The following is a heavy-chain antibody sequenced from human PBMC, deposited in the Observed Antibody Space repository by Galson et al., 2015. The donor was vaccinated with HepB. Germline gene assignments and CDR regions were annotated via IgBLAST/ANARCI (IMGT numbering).Heavy chain of an antibody. J-gene: IGHJ5*02. CDR2: ISSKSTYI. CDR1: GFTFSSYT. Sequence: SLRLSCAASGFTFSSYTMNWVRQAPGKGLEWVSSISSKSTYIYHADSLKGRFTISRDNAKNSLYLQMNSLRDEDTAVYYCVKGDEFDPWGQGTLDTVS. CDR3: VKGDEFDP. V-gene: IGHV3-21*06.